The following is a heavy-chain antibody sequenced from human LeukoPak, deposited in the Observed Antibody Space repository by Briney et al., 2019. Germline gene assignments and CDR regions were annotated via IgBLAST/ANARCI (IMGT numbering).Heavy chain of an antibody. V-gene: IGHV4-4*02. CDR3: ASRVKLGNWFDP. D-gene: IGHD7-27*01. CDR2: IYHSGST. CDR1: GGSISSSNW. Sequence: PSETLSLTCAVSGGSISSSNWWSWVRQPPGKGLEWIGEIYHSGSTNYNPSLKSRVTISVDKSKNQFSLKLSSVTAADTAVYYYASRVKLGNWFDPWGQGTLVTVSS. J-gene: IGHJ5*02.